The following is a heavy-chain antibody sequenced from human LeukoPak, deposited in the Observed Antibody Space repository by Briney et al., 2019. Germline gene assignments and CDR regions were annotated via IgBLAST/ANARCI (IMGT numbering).Heavy chain of an antibody. Sequence: GASVKVSCKASGGTFSSYTISWVRQAPGQGLEWMGRIIPILGIANYAQKFQGRVTITADKPTSTAYMELSSLRSEDTAVYYCARDSWGSRGYSYGPSDYWGQGTLVTVSS. CDR3: ARDSWGSRGYSYGPSDY. CDR1: GGTFSSYT. V-gene: IGHV1-69*04. J-gene: IGHJ4*02. CDR2: IIPILGIA. D-gene: IGHD5-18*01.